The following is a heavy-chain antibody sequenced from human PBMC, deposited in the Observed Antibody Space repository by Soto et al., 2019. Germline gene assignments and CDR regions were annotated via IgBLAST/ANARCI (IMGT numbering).Heavy chain of an antibody. CDR3: ARGYYDILVTNWFDP. D-gene: IGHD3-9*01. CDR2: IYHSGTT. V-gene: IGHV4-59*01. CDR1: GGSISNYY. Sequence: SETLSLTCTVSGGSISNYYWSWIRQSPGKGLEWIANIYHSGTTNYNLSLKGRVSISIDSSKNQVSLRLKSVTAADTAVYYCARGYYDILVTNWFDPWGQGTLVTVSS. J-gene: IGHJ5*02.